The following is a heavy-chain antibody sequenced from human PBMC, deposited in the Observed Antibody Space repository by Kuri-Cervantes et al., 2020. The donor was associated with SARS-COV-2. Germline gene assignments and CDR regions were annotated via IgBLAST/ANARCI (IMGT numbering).Heavy chain of an antibody. V-gene: IGHV1-69*13. Sequence: SVKVSCKASGGTFSSYAISWVRQAPGQGLEWMGGIIPIFGTANYTQKFQGRVTITADESTSTAYMELSSLRSEDTAVYYCARAGPAAMGYYYYGMDVWGQGTTVTVSS. D-gene: IGHD2-2*01. CDR1: GGTFSSYA. CDR3: ARAGPAAMGYYYYGMDV. J-gene: IGHJ6*02. CDR2: IIPIFGTA.